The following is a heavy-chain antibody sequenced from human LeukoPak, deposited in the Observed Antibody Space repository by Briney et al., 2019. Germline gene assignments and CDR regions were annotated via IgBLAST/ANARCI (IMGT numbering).Heavy chain of an antibody. CDR3: ARCVSLYSSRSPFDY. V-gene: IGHV4-59*08. J-gene: IGHJ4*02. CDR2: IHYTGSV. CDR1: GESISGFY. Sequence: SETLSLTCTDSGESISGFYWNWIRQPPGKGLEWIGYIHYTGSVNYNPSLKSRVTISVDASKNHFSLRLRSVTAADTAVYYCARCVSLYSSRSPFDYWGQGTLVTVSS. D-gene: IGHD6-13*01.